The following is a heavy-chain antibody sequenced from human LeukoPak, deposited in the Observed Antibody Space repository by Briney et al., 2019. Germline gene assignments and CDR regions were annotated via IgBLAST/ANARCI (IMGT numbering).Heavy chain of an antibody. CDR3: ARVGYCSSTSCYGGRDY. CDR2: INHSGST. J-gene: IGHJ4*02. D-gene: IGHD2-2*01. Sequence: SETLSLTCAVYGGSFSGYYWSWIRQPPGKGLEWIGEINHSGSTNYNPFLKSRVTISVDTSKNQFSLKLSSVTAADTAVYYCARVGYCSSTSCYGGRDYWGQGTLVTVSS. CDR1: GGSFSGYY. V-gene: IGHV4-34*01.